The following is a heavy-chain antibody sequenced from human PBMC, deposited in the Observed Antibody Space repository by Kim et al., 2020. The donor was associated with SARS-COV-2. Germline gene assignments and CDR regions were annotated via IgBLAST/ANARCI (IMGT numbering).Heavy chain of an antibody. CDR3: ARERGVKPLLDGGGGDFDC. J-gene: IGHJ4*02. D-gene: IGHD2-21*02. CDR1: GGSLSISCYY. CDR2: IYYSGST. Sequence: SETLSLTCTVSGGSLSISCYYWGWHRQPPGKGWEGIGSIYYSGSTYNNPSLKSRFTLSVDTSKNQFSLRLSSVTAAATAVYYCARERGVKPLLDGGGGDFDCWGQGTLVTVSS. V-gene: IGHV4-39*07.